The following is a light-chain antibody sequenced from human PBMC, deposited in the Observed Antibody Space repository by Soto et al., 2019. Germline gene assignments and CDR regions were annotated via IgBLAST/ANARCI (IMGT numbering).Light chain of an antibody. CDR1: EVGAHRF. V-gene: IGLV2-14*01. J-gene: IGLJ2*01. Sequence: QSALTQPASVSGLPGQSITISCTGTEVGAHRFVSWYQQVPGTAPKLLIYEVIKRPSGISPRFSGSKAGNTASLTISGLQADDEADYFCSTYTSASTSFGGGTKLTVL. CDR3: STYTSASTS. CDR2: EVI.